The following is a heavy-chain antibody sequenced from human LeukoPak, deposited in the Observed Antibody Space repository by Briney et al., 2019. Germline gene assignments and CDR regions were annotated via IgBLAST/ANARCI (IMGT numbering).Heavy chain of an antibody. CDR3: ARREDYGDYFDY. Sequence: GGSLRLSCAASGFTFTRYSMNWVRQAPGKGLEWVSSISSSSYIYYADSVKGRFTISRDNAKNSLYLQMNSLRAEDTAVYYCARREDYGDYFDYWGQGTLVTVSS. J-gene: IGHJ4*02. D-gene: IGHD4-17*01. CDR2: ISSSSYI. CDR1: GFTFTRYS. V-gene: IGHV3-21*01.